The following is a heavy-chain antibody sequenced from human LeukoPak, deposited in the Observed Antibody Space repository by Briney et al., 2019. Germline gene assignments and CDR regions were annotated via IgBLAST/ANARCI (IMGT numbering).Heavy chain of an antibody. V-gene: IGHV3-30*17. J-gene: IGHJ3*02. Sequence: PGRSLRLSCASSGFTFSDHVMHWVGQAACMELEWVAVISKDGSKTFYAGSVDGRFTFSRDNSENTLYLQMNYLKPEDTAVYHCAKDEGTIWNSKKDPFDIWGQGTMVTVSS. CDR1: GFTFSDHV. CDR3: AKDEGTIWNSKKDPFDI. CDR2: ISKDGSKT. D-gene: IGHD1-7*01.